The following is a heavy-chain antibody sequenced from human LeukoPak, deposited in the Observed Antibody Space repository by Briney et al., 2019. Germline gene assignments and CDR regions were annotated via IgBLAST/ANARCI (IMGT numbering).Heavy chain of an antibody. D-gene: IGHD3-22*01. CDR2: ICGSGGRT. CDR3: AKNYYDSSGYGFDF. CDR1: GFTFSSHA. V-gene: IGHV3-23*01. Sequence: PSGGSLRLSCAASGFTFSSHAMSWVRQAPGKGLEWVSAICGSGGRTYYADSVKGRFTNSRDNSKNTLYLQRSSLRAEDTAVYYCAKNYYDSSGYGFDFWGQGTLVTVSS. J-gene: IGHJ4*02.